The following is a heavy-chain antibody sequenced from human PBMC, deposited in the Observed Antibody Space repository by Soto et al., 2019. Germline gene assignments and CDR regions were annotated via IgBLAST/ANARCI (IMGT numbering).Heavy chain of an antibody. Sequence: SETLSLTCTVSGGSISSSSYYWGWIRQPPGKGLEWIRSIYYSGSTYYNPSLKSRVTISVDTSKNQFSLKLSSVTAADTAVYYCARYTIFGVVSDYWGQGTLVTVSS. CDR3: ARYTIFGVVSDY. J-gene: IGHJ4*02. CDR1: GGSISSSSYY. D-gene: IGHD3-3*01. V-gene: IGHV4-39*01. CDR2: IYYSGST.